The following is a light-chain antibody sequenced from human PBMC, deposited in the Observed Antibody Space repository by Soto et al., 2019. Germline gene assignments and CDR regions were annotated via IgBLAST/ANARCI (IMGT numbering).Light chain of an antibody. J-gene: IGLJ2*01. CDR2: GNS. CDR1: SSNIGAGYD. V-gene: IGLV1-40*01. CDR3: QSYDSSLSGSNVV. Sequence: QSVLTQPPSVSGAPGQRVTISCTGSSSNIGAGYDVHGYQQLPGTAPKLLIYGNSNRPSGVPDRFSGSKSGTSASLAITGLQAEDEADYYCQSYDSSLSGSNVVFGGGTKLTVL.